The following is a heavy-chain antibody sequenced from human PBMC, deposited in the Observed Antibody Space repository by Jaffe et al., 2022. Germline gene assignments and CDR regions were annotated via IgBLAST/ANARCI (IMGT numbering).Heavy chain of an antibody. D-gene: IGHD2-15*01. V-gene: IGHV3-23*01. J-gene: IGHJ3*02. CDR3: AKDQGYCSGGSCYSGLSGYDAFDI. CDR1: GFTFSSYA. CDR2: ISGSGGST. Sequence: EVQLLESGGGLVQPGGSLRLSCAASGFTFSSYAMSWVRQAPGKGLEWVSAISGSGGSTYYADSVKGRFTISRDNSKNTLYLQMNSLRAEDTAVYYCAKDQGYCSGGSCYSGLSGYDAFDIWGQGTMVTVSS.